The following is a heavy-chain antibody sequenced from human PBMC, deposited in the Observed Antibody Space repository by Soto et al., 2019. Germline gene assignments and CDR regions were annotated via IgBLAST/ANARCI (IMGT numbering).Heavy chain of an antibody. CDR2: IDWDDDK. V-gene: IGHV2-70*11. CDR1: GFSLSTSGMC. J-gene: IGHJ6*02. CDR3: AQSQWLVKENGMDV. Sequence: SGPTLVNPTQTLTLTCTFSGFSLSTSGMCVSWIRQPPGKALEWLARIDWDDDKYYSTSLKTRLTISKDTSKNQVVLTMTNMDPVDTATYYCAQSQWLVKENGMDVWGQGTTVTVSS. D-gene: IGHD6-19*01.